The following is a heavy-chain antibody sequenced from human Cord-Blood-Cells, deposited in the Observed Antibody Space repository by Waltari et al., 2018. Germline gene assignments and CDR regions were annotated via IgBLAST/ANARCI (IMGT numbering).Heavy chain of an antibody. V-gene: IGHV1-69*09. J-gene: IGHJ6*03. CDR2: IIPILGIA. CDR3: ARDRCSSTSCYSDNYYYMDV. D-gene: IGHD2-2*01. Sequence: QVQLVQSGAEVQTPGPSVKLSCKASGATFSSHATSWVRQPPGHGLEWMGRIIPILGIANYAQKFQGRVTITADKSTSRAYMELSSLRSEDTAVYYCARDRCSSTSCYSDNYYYMDVWGKGTTVTVSS. CDR1: GATFSSHA.